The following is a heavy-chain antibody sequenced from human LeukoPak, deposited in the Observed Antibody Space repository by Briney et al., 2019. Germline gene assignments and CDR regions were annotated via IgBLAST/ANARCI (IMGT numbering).Heavy chain of an antibody. CDR3: ARGRNNFDY. Sequence: GGSLRLSCAASGFTFDDYGMSWVRQAPGKGLEWVANIKQDGSEKYYVDSVKGRFTISRDNAKNSLYLQMNSLRAEDTAVYYCARGRNNFDYWGQGTLVTVSS. CDR1: GFTFDDYG. J-gene: IGHJ4*02. CDR2: IKQDGSEK. D-gene: IGHD4-11*01. V-gene: IGHV3-7*04.